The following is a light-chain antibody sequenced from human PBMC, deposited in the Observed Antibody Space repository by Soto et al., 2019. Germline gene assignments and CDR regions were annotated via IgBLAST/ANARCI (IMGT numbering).Light chain of an antibody. J-gene: IGKJ1*01. V-gene: IGKV1-27*01. CDR1: QGIRHY. CDR2: EAS. CDR3: QNFDSAPQT. Sequence: DIQMTQSPSSLSASVGDRVTITCRASQGIRHYLAWYQQKPGKVPKLLIYEASNLQSGVPSRFRGGGSGTEFTLTLSSLQPEDVATYYCQNFDSAPQTFGQGNKGEIK.